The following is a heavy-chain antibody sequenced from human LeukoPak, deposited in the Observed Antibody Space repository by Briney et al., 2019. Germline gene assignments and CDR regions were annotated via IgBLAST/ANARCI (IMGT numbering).Heavy chain of an antibody. CDR3: ARGGSIAAAGPLDY. D-gene: IGHD6-13*01. J-gene: IGHJ4*02. CDR2: TYYRSKWYN. CDR1: GDIVSSNSAA. V-gene: IGHV6-1*01. Sequence: TSQTLSLTCAISGDIVSSNSAAWNWIRQSPSRGLEWLGRTYYRSKWYNDYAVSVKSRITINPDTSKNQFSLQLNSVTPEDTAVYYCARGGSIAAAGPLDYWGQGTLVTVSS.